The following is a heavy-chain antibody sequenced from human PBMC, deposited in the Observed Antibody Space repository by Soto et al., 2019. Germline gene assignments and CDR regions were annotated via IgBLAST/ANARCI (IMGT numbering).Heavy chain of an antibody. Sequence: SETLSLTCTVSGGSISSYYWSWIRQPPGKGLEWIGYIYYSGSTNYNPSLKSRVTISVDTSKNQFSLKLSSVTAADTAVYYCARDRTMVRGVIPPYYYYGMDVWGQGTTVTVSS. J-gene: IGHJ6*02. CDR3: ARDRTMVRGVIPPYYYYGMDV. V-gene: IGHV4-59*01. CDR1: GGSISSYY. D-gene: IGHD3-10*01. CDR2: IYYSGST.